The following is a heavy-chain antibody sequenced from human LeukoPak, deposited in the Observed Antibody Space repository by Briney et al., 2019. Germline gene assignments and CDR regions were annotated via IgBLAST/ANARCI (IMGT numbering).Heavy chain of an antibody. V-gene: IGHV4-34*01. D-gene: IGHD2-15*01. Sequence: PSETLSLTCAVYGGSFSGYYWNWIRQPPGKGLEWIGEINHSGSTNYNPSLKSRVTISVDTSKNQFSLKLSSVTAADTAVYYCARGKHCSGGSCGRFDPWGQGTLVTVSS. CDR1: GGSFSGYY. J-gene: IGHJ5*02. CDR2: INHSGST. CDR3: ARGKHCSGGSCGRFDP.